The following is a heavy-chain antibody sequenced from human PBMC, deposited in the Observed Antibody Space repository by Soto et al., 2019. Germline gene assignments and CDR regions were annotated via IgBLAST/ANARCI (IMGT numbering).Heavy chain of an antibody. Sequence: PSETLSLTCTVSGGSMSSYYWTWIRQPAGKGLEWIGRVYSSGGTHYSPSLKSRVIISLDTSKNQFSLRLLSVTDADTAVYFCARGQRFSDWFDPWGQGILVTVSS. CDR1: GGSMSSYY. J-gene: IGHJ5*02. D-gene: IGHD3-3*01. V-gene: IGHV4-4*07. CDR3: ARGQRFSDWFDP. CDR2: VYSSGGT.